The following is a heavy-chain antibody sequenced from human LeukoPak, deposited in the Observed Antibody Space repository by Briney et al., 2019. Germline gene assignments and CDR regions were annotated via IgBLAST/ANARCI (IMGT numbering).Heavy chain of an antibody. D-gene: IGHD6-19*01. CDR2: TYYKSKWYS. Sequence: SQTLSLTCAISGDTVSNSDSTWNWVRPSPSRGLGWVGRTYYKSKWYSDFAFSVRSRIPINADTSKNQFSLQLNSVTPEDTAVYFCARYTSGWYLDYWGQGTLVTVSS. CDR1: GDTVSNSDST. CDR3: ARYTSGWYLDY. J-gene: IGHJ4*02. V-gene: IGHV6-1*01.